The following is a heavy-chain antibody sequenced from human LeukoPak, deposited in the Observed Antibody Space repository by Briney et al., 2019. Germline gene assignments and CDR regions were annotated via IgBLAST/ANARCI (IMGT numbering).Heavy chain of an antibody. CDR2: IIPIFGTA. V-gene: IGHV1-69*05. D-gene: IGHD7-27*01. J-gene: IGHJ4*02. CDR3: AREATGGSHFDY. CDR1: GGTFSSYA. Sequence: GASVKVSCKASGGTFSSYAISWVRQAPGQGLEWMGGIIPIFGTANYAQKFQGRVTITTDESTSTAYMELSSLRSEDTAVYYCAREATGGSHFDYWGQGTLVTVSS.